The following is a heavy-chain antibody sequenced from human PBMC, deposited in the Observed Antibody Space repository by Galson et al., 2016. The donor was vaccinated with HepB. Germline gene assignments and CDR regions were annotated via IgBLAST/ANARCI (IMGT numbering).Heavy chain of an antibody. D-gene: IGHD3-9*01. J-gene: IGHJ4*02. CDR2: ISGSGGST. V-gene: IGHV3-23*01. Sequence: SLRLSCEASGFTFSSYAMSWVRQAPGKGLEWVSAISGSGGSTYYADSVKGRFTISRDNSKNTLHLQMNSLRAEDTAVYYCARIYYEILTGLTPWYYFDSWGQGTLVTVSS. CDR3: ARIYYEILTGLTPWYYFDS. CDR1: GFTFSSYA.